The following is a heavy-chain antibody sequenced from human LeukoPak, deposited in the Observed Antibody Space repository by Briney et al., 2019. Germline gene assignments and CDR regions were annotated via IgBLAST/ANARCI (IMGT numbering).Heavy chain of an antibody. V-gene: IGHV4-59*01. CDR3: ARDLRYYDSSAEWWFDP. CDR1: GGSISSYY. CDR2: TYYSGST. J-gene: IGHJ5*02. D-gene: IGHD3-22*01. Sequence: SETLSLTCTVSGGSISSYYWSGLRQPPGKGLEWIGYTYYSGSTNYNPSLKSRVTISVDTSKNQFSLKLSSVTAADTAVYYCARDLRYYDSSAEWWFDPWGQGTLVAVSS.